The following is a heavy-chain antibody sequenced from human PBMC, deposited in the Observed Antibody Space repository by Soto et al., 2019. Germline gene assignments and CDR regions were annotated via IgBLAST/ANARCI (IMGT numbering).Heavy chain of an antibody. J-gene: IGHJ6*02. CDR3: ARVDGYCSGGSCHGGMDV. D-gene: IGHD2-15*01. V-gene: IGHV4-31*03. CDR1: GGSISSGGYY. Sequence: SETLSLTCTVSGGSISSGGYYWSWIRQHPGKGLEWIGYIYYSGSTYYNPSLKSRVTISVDTSKNQFSPKLSSVTAADTAVYYCARVDGYCSGGSCHGGMDVWRQGATVTVSS. CDR2: IYYSGST.